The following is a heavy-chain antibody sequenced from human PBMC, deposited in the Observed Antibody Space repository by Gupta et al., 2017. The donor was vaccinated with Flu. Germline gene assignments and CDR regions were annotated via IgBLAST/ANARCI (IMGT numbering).Heavy chain of an antibody. CDR3: AKVTSGFTYGGYFDY. Sequence: EVQLLESGGGLVQPGGSLRLSCAASGYPFSTYAMSWVRQAPGKGLESVSSITSSGGGTYYADSVKGRFTISRDNSKNTLYLQMNSLRAEDTAIYYCAKVTSGFTYGGYFDYWGQGTLVTVSS. CDR2: ITSSGGGT. D-gene: IGHD3-10*01. J-gene: IGHJ4*02. CDR1: GYPFSTYA. V-gene: IGHV3-23*01.